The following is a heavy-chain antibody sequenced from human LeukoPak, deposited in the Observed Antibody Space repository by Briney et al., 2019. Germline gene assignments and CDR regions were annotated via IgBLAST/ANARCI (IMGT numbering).Heavy chain of an antibody. D-gene: IGHD2-15*01. V-gene: IGHV4-34*01. Sequence: PSETLSLTCAVYGGYFSGYYWSWIRQPPGKGLEWIGEINHSGSTNYNPSLKSRVTISVDTSKNQFSLKLSSVTAADTAVYYCARAGVVVVAATRYFDYWGQGTLVTVSS. CDR3: ARAGVVVVAATRYFDY. J-gene: IGHJ4*02. CDR2: INHSGST. CDR1: GGYFSGYY.